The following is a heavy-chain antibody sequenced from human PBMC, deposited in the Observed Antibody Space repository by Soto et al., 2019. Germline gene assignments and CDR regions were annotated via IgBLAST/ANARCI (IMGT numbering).Heavy chain of an antibody. CDR3: ARDHPHSYGVYYFDY. J-gene: IGHJ4*02. CDR1: GGSISNYY. V-gene: IGHV4-59*01. D-gene: IGHD5-18*01. Sequence: SETLSLTCTVSGGSISNYYWSWIRQPPGKGLEWIGYIYSSGSTHYNPSLQSRVTISPDTSKNQVSLKVRSVTAADTAVYYCARDHPHSYGVYYFDYWGQGTPVTVS. CDR2: IYSSGST.